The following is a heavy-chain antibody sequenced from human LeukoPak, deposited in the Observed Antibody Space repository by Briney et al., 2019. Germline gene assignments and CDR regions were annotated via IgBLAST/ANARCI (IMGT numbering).Heavy chain of an antibody. CDR2: ISYDGSNK. V-gene: IGHV3-30*18. Sequence: PGRSLRLPCAASGFTFSSYGMHWVRQTPGKGLEWVAVISYDGSNKYYADSVKGRFTISRDNSKNTLYLQMNSLRAEDTAVYYCAKGSTTGVYWGQGTLVTVSS. D-gene: IGHD4-17*01. CDR3: AKGSTTGVY. CDR1: GFTFSSYG. J-gene: IGHJ4*02.